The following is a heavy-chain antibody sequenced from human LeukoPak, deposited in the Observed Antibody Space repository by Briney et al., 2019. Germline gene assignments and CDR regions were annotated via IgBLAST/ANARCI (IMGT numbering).Heavy chain of an antibody. J-gene: IGHJ6*03. Sequence: SGGSLRLSCAASGFTFSSYEMNWVRQAPGKGLEWVSYISSSGSTIYYADSVKGRFTISRDNAKNSLYLQMNSLRAEDTAVYYCASLAAAGPYYYYYTDVWGKGTTVTVSS. CDR1: GFTFSSYE. D-gene: IGHD6-13*01. CDR3: ASLAAAGPYYYYYTDV. CDR2: ISSSGSTI. V-gene: IGHV3-48*03.